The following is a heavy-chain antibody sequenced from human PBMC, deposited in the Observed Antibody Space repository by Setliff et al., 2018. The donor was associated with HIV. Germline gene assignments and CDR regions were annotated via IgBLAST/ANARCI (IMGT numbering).Heavy chain of an antibody. CDR3: ARDCRVGWVFTYGMDV. V-gene: IGHV3-48*04. CDR2: ISGLGGGTI. D-gene: IGHD6-13*01. CDR1: GFTFDSYS. Sequence: PGGSLRLSCATSGFTFDSYSIIWVRQAPGKGLEWVSYISGLGGGTIYYADSVRGRFTISRDNAKNSLYLQMNSLRAEDTAVYYCARDCRVGWVFTYGMDVWGQGTLVTV. J-gene: IGHJ6*02.